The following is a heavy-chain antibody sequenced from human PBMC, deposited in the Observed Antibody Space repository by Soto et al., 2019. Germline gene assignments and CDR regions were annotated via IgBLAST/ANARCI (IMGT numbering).Heavy chain of an antibody. Sequence: EVQLLESGGGLVQPGGSLRLSCAASGCTFSSYAMSWVRQAPGKGLEWVSAISGSGGSTYYADSVKGRFTSSRDTSKNTLYLELNSLRADDTAVYCCPKYVAAAVTGIDYWGQGTLVTVSS. V-gene: IGHV3-23*01. J-gene: IGHJ4*02. CDR3: PKYVAAAVTGIDY. CDR2: ISGSGGST. D-gene: IGHD6-13*01. CDR1: GCTFSSYA.